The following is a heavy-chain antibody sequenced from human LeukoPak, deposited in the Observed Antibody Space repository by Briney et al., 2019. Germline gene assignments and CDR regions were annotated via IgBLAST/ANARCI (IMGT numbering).Heavy chain of an antibody. D-gene: IGHD3-22*01. V-gene: IGHV3-23*01. CDR2: ISGSGDST. J-gene: IGHJ4*02. Sequence: PGGSLRLSRAASGFTFHEYAMHWVRQAPGQGLEWVPAISGSGDSTYYADSVKGRFTISRDNSKNTLYLQMNSLRAEDTAVYYCAKVTAPGYWYFDYWGQGTLVTVSS. CDR3: AKVTAPGYWYFDY. CDR1: GFTFHEYA.